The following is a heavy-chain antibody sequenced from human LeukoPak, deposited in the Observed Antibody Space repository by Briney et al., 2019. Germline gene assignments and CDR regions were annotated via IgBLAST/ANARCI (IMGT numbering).Heavy chain of an antibody. V-gene: IGHV4-34*01. CDR3: ARRLAGTEDY. D-gene: IGHD6-13*01. Sequence: SETLSLTCAVYGGSFSGCYWSWIRQPPGKGLEWIGEINHSGSTNYNPSLKSRVTISVDTSKNQFSLKLSSVTAADTAVYYCARRLAGTEDYWGQGTLVTVSS. CDR2: INHSGST. J-gene: IGHJ4*02. CDR1: GGSFSGCY.